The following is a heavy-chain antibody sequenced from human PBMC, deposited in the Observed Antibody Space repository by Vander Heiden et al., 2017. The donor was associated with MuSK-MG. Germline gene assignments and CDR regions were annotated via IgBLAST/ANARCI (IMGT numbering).Heavy chain of an antibody. CDR2: VYRDGNT. Sequence: EVHLVASGGGLIQPGGSLTLSCAASGFSVSTHYMSWVRQAPGKGLEWVSAVYRDGNTYFADSVKGRFTLARDDAKNTLYLQMDSLRVEDTAFYYCARDQGSLVLLGFFDLWGRGTLVTVSS. CDR1: GFSVSTHY. V-gene: IGHV3-53*01. J-gene: IGHJ2*01. CDR3: ARDQGSLVLLGFFDL. D-gene: IGHD3-16*01.